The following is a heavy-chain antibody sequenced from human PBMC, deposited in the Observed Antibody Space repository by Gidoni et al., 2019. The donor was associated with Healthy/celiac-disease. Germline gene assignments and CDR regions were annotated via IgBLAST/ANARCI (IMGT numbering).Heavy chain of an antibody. CDR2: IWYDGSNK. J-gene: IGHJ4*02. V-gene: IGHV3-33*01. CDR3: ARDDIVVVPAAGMDY. D-gene: IGHD2-2*01. CDR1: GVTFSSYG. Sequence: QVQLVESGGGVVQPGRSLRLSGAASGVTFSSYGMHWVRQAPGKGLEWVAVIWYDGSNKYYADSVKGRFTISRDNSKNPLYLQMTSLRAEDTAVYYCARDDIVVVPAAGMDYWGQGTLVTVSS.